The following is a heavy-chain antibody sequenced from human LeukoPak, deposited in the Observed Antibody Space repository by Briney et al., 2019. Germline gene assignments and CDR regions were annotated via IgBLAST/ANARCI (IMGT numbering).Heavy chain of an antibody. CDR3: AKPHADY. J-gene: IGHJ4*02. CDR1: GFTFSSYW. CDR2: ISYDGSNK. Sequence: GGSLRLSCAASGFTFSSYWMHWVRQAPGKGLEWVAFISYDGSNKYYADSVKGRFTISRDNSKNTLYLQMNSLRAEDTAVYYCAKPHADYWGQGTLVTVSS. V-gene: IGHV3-30*18.